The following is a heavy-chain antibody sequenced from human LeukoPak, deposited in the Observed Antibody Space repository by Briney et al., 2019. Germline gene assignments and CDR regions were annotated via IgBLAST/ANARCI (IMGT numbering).Heavy chain of an antibody. V-gene: IGHV4-34*01. CDR1: GGSFSGYY. D-gene: IGHD4-17*01. J-gene: IGHJ4*02. CDR2: INHSGST. Sequence: SETLSLTCAVYGGSFSGYYWSWIRQPPGKGLEWIGEINHSGSTNYNPSLKSRVTISVDTSKNQFSLKLSSVTAADTAVYYCARADGDYALDYWGQGTLVTVSS. CDR3: ARADGDYALDY.